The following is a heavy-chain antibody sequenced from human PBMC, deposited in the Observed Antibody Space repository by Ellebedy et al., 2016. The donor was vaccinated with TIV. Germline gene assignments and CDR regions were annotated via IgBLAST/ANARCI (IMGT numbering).Heavy chain of an antibody. J-gene: IGHJ4*02. Sequence: MPSETLSLTCAVNGGSFNGYFWSWIRQSPGKGLEWLGEINPSRTANYTPSLKSRVTMSVDTHENQFSLRLTSVTAADAAVYYCARARGQYLYGSGSYFTHWGQGEVVTVSS. CDR1: GGSFNGYF. D-gene: IGHD3-10*01. V-gene: IGHV4-34*01. CDR3: ARARGQYLYGSGSYFTH. CDR2: INPSRTA.